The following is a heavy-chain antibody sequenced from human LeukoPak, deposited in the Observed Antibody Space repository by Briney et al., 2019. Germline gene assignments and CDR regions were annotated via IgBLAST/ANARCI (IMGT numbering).Heavy chain of an antibody. CDR2: IYYSGST. CDR3: ARRGYDILTGYYTGD. CDR1: GGSISSSSYY. V-gene: IGHV4-39*01. J-gene: IGHJ4*02. Sequence: SETLSLTCTVSGGSISSSSYYWGWIRQPPGRGLEWIGSIYYSGSTYYNPSLKSRVTISVDTSKNQYSLKLSSVTAADTAVYYCARRGYDILTGYYTGDWGQGTLVTVSS. D-gene: IGHD3-9*01.